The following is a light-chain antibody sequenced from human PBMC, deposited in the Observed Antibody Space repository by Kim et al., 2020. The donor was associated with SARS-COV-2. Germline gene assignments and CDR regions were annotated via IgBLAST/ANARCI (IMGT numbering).Light chain of an antibody. V-gene: IGLV3-19*01. J-gene: IGLJ3*02. CDR1: SPRSYY. CDR2: GKN. Sequence: AFEQTVRITCQGDSPRSYYASWYLQKPGQAPVLVIYGKNNRHSEIPDRFSGSSSGNTASLTIHGAQAEDEADYYCNSRDRSGNHWVFGGGTQLTVL. CDR3: NSRDRSGNHWV.